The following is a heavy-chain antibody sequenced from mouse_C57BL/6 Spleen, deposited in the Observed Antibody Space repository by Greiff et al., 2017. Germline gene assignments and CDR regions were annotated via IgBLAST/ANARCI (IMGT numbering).Heavy chain of an antibody. CDR2: IHPNSGST. CDR3: ARSGWSEYFDY. V-gene: IGHV1-64*01. Sequence: VQLQQPGAELVKPGASVKLSCKASGYTFTSYWMHWVKQRPGQGLEWIGMIHPNSGSTNYNEKFKSKATLTVDKSSSTAYMQLSSLTSDDSAVYYCARSGWSEYFDYWGQGTTLTVSS. J-gene: IGHJ2*01. CDR1: GYTFTSYW. D-gene: IGHD2-3*01.